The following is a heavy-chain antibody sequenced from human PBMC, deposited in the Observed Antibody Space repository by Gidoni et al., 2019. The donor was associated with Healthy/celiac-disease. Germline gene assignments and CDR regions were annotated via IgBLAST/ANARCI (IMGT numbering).Heavy chain of an antibody. CDR2: IDPSDSYT. CDR3: ARHEPTDYGDYVGRGGKEKYYYYYGMDV. Sequence: EVQLVQSGAEVKKPGESLRISCKGSGYSFTSYWISWVRQMPGTGLEWMGRIDPSDSYTNYSPSFQGHVTISADKSISTAYLQWSSLKASDTAMYYCARHEPTDYGDYVGRGGKEKYYYYYGMDVWGQGTTVTVSS. V-gene: IGHV5-10-1*03. J-gene: IGHJ6*02. D-gene: IGHD4-17*01. CDR1: GYSFTSYW.